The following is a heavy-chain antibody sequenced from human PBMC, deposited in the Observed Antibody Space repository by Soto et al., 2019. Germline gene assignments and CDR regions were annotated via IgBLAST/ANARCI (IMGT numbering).Heavy chain of an antibody. Sequence: GGSLRLSCAASGFTFSGSAMHWVRQASGKGLEWVGRIRSKANSYATAYAASVKGRFTISRDDSKNTAYLQMNSLKTEDTAVYYCTRTHHDDYGDYQGVHYYYMDVWGKGTTVTVSS. CDR2: IRSKANSYAT. J-gene: IGHJ6*03. D-gene: IGHD4-17*01. CDR3: TRTHHDDYGDYQGVHYYYMDV. V-gene: IGHV3-73*01. CDR1: GFTFSGSA.